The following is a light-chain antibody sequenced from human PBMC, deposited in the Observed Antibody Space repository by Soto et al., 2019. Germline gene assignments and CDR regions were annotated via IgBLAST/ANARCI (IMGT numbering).Light chain of an antibody. CDR3: TSYVGSDIWV. CDR1: SSDVGAYNY. V-gene: IGLV2-8*01. CDR2: EVS. Sequence: QSALTHPPSASWSPGQSVTISCTGTSSDVGAYNYVSWYQQYPGKAPKLMSYEVSKRPSGVPDRFPGSESGNAASLAVSGLTAEDEDDYHCTSYVGSDIWVFGGGTELTV. J-gene: IGLJ3*02.